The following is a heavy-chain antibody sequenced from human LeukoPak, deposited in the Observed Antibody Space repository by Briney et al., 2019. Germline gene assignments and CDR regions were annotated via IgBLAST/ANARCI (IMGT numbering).Heavy chain of an antibody. CDR2: IKQDGSEK. J-gene: IGHJ3*02. V-gene: IGHV3-7*03. CDR3: AKDTDSSGYDAFDI. Sequence: GGSLRLSCEVSGFTFSSYWMNWVRQAPGNGLEWVANIKQDGSEKYYVDSVKGRFTISRDSAKTSLYLQMNSLRAEDTALYYCAKDTDSSGYDAFDIWGQGTMVTVSS. CDR1: GFTFSSYW. D-gene: IGHD3-22*01.